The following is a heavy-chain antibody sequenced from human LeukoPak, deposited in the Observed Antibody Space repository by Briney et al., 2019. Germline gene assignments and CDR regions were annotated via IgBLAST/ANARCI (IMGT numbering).Heavy chain of an antibody. Sequence: GGSLRLSCAASGFTFSDYVMHWVREAPGKGLEYVSGISFNGDNTYYANSVKGRFTIFRDNSKNTLYLQMDSLRAEDMAVYYCARSTGYCSGGSCYSDYWGRGTLVTVSS. D-gene: IGHD2-15*01. CDR3: ARSTGYCSGGSCYSDY. J-gene: IGHJ4*02. CDR2: ISFNGDNT. V-gene: IGHV3-64*01. CDR1: GFTFSDYV.